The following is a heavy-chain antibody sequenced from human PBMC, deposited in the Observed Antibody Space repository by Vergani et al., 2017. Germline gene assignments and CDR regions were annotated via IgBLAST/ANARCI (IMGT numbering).Heavy chain of an antibody. V-gene: IGHV4-59*01. J-gene: IGHJ6*03. CDR1: GGSISSYY. CDR2: IYYSGST. Sequence: QVQLQESGPGLVKPSETLSLTCTVSGGSISSYYWSWIRQPPGTGLEWIGYIYYSGSTNYNPSLKSRVTISVDTSKNQFSLKLSSVTAADTAVYYCARGGGHMTIFGVVNPYYYYMAVWGKGTTFTFSS. CDR3: ARGGGHMTIFGVVNPYYYYMAV. D-gene: IGHD3-3*01.